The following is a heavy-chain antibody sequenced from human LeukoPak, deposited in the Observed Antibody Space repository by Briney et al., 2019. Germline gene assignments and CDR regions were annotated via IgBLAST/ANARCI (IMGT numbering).Heavy chain of an antibody. CDR3: ARVGYSSGCYSRAFWY. J-gene: IGHJ4*02. D-gene: IGHD6-19*01. V-gene: IGHV1-8*01. CDR2: MNPNSGNT. CDR1: GYTFTSYD. Sequence: ASVKVSCKASGYTFTSYDINWVRQAAGQGLEWMGWMNPNSGNTGYAQKFQGRVTMTRNTSISTAYMELSSLRSEDTAVYYCARVGYSSGCYSRAFWYWGQGTLVTVSS.